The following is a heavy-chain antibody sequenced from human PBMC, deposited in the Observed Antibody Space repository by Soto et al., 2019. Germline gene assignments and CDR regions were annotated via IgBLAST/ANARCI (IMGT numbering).Heavy chain of an antibody. J-gene: IGHJ5*02. CDR3: VRDGKKTLRDWFDP. CDR1: GASISGYY. CDR2: IYATGTT. Sequence: PSETLSLTCTVSGASISGYYWSWILKSAGKGLEWIGRIYATGTTDYNPSLKSRVMMSVDTSKKQFSLKLRSVTAADTAVYYCVRDGKKTLRDWFDPWGQGISVTVS. D-gene: IGHD1-1*01. V-gene: IGHV4-4*07.